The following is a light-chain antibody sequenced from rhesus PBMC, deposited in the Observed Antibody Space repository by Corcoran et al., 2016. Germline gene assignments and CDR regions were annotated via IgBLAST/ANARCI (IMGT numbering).Light chain of an antibody. CDR3: QETSNLWT. Sequence: EIVMTQSPATLSLSPGETATISCRTSQSVSIYLAWYQQQPGQAPRLLFFGASIRATGIQDRFSGSGSGTDFTLTISSLEPEDFAVYYCQETSNLWTFGQGTKVEIK. CDR1: QSVSIY. V-gene: IGKV3-31*02. J-gene: IGKJ1*01. CDR2: GAS.